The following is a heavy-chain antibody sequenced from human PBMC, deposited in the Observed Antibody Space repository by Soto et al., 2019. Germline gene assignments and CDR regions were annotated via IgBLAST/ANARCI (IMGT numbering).Heavy chain of an antibody. Sequence: GGSLRLSCAASGFTFSSYSMNWVRQAPGKGLEWVSYISSSSSTIYYADSVKGRFTISRDNAKNSLYLQMNSLRDEDTAVYYCARGSHSITMIVGPDDYWGQGTLVTVSS. V-gene: IGHV3-48*02. CDR2: ISSSSSTI. CDR1: GFTFSSYS. CDR3: ARGSHSITMIVGPDDY. D-gene: IGHD3-22*01. J-gene: IGHJ4*02.